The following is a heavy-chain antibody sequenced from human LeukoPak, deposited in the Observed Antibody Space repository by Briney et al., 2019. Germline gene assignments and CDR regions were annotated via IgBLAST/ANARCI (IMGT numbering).Heavy chain of an antibody. CDR3: ARAQLVFFYMDV. CDR1: GFTSSDYY. CDR2: ISSSGSTI. Sequence: GGSLRLSCAASGFTSSDYYMSWIRQAPGKGLEWVSYISSSGSTIYYADSVKGRFTISRDNAKNSLYLQMNSLRAEDTAVYYCARAQLVFFYMDVWGKGTTVTVSS. V-gene: IGHV3-11*01. J-gene: IGHJ6*03. D-gene: IGHD6-13*01.